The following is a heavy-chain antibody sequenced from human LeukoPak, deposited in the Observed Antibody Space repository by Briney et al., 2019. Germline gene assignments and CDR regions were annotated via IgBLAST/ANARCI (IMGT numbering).Heavy chain of an antibody. D-gene: IGHD3-22*01. J-gene: IGHJ4*02. V-gene: IGHV4-38-2*02. CDR2: IYHSGST. Sequence: SETPSLTCTVSGYSISSGYYWGWTRHPPGKGLEWIGSIYHSGSTHYNPSLKSRVTVPVDTSKHPFSLKLSSVTAADTAVYYCARDFQRGYYYDSSGYYEATGVDYWGQGTLVTVSS. CDR1: GYSISSGYY. CDR3: ARDFQRGYYYDSSGYYEATGVDY.